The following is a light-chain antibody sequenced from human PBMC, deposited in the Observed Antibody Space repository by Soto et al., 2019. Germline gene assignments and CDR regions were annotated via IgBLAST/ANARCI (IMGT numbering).Light chain of an antibody. V-gene: IGLV2-14*01. Sequence: QSALTQPASVSGSTGQSSTISCTGATSDIGGYKFVSWYQQHPGKAPKVMIYEVSNRPSGISDRFSGSKSGNTASLTISGLQAEDEADYYCTSFSSSSTPYVFGTGTKVTVL. CDR2: EVS. J-gene: IGLJ1*01. CDR3: TSFSSSSTPYV. CDR1: TSDIGGYKF.